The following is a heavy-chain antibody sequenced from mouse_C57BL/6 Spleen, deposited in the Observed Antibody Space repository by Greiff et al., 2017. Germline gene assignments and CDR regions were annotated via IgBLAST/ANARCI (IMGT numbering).Heavy chain of an antibody. J-gene: IGHJ3*01. CDR2: ISYSGST. V-gene: IGHV3-1*01. Sequence: ESGPGMVKPSQSLSLTCTVTGYSITSGYDWHWIRHFPGNKLEWMGYISYSGSTNYNPSLKSRISITHDTSKNHFFLKLNSVTTEDTATYYCATDSSGPFAYWGQGTLVTVSA. CDR3: ATDSSGPFAY. D-gene: IGHD3-2*02. CDR1: GYSITSGYD.